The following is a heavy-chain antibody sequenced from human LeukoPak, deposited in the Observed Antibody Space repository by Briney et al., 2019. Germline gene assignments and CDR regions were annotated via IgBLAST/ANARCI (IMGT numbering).Heavy chain of an antibody. CDR1: GFTFSSYW. Sequence: GGSLRLSCAASGFTFSSYWMSWVRQAPGKGLEWVANIKPDGSEKYYVDSVKGRFTISRDNAKNSLYLQMNSLRGEDTAVYYCARDLYGGNPFDYWGQGTLVTVSS. V-gene: IGHV3-7*01. CDR3: ARDLYGGNPFDY. CDR2: IKPDGSEK. D-gene: IGHD4/OR15-4a*01. J-gene: IGHJ4*02.